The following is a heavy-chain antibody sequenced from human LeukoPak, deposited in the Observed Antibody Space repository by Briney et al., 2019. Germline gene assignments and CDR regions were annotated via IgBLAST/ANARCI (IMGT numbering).Heavy chain of an antibody. CDR3: VRGDIVATPDW. CDR2: IKHDGSEK. D-gene: IGHD5-12*01. V-gene: IGHV3-7*01. CDR1: GFSFSSCW. J-gene: IGHJ4*02. Sequence: GGSLRLSCAASGFSFSSCWTSWVRQAPGKGLEWVANIKHDGSEKYYVDSVKGRFTISRDNTKNSLYLQMSSLRAEDSAVYYCVRGDIVATPDWWGQGTLVTVSS.